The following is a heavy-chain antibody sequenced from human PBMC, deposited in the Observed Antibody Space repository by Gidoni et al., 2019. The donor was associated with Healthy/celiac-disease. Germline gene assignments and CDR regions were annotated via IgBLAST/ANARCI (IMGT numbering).Heavy chain of an antibody. CDR1: GGSISSYY. CDR3: ARAYSSGWSYFDY. J-gene: IGHJ4*02. V-gene: IGHV4-59*01. CDR2: IYYSGST. Sequence: QVQLQESGPGLVKPSETLSLTCTVSGGSISSYYWSWIRQPPGKGLEWIGYIYYSGSTNYNPPLKSRVTISVDTSKNQFSLKLSSVTAADTAVYYCARAYSSGWSYFDYWGQGTLVTVSS. D-gene: IGHD6-19*01.